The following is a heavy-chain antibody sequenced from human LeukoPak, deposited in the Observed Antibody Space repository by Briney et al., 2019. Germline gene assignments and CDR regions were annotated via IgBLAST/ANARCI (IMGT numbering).Heavy chain of an antibody. V-gene: IGHV4-59*08. J-gene: IGHJ5*02. CDR1: GGSISSYS. CDR2: IYDSGTT. D-gene: IGHD4-17*01. CDR3: ARLGLRGYLFDP. Sequence: SETLSLTCTVSGGSISSYSWSWIRQPPGKGLEWIGHIYDSGTTNYNPSLKSRITISVDTSKKQFSLKLTYVTAADTAVYYCARLGLRGYLFDPWGQGTLVIVSS.